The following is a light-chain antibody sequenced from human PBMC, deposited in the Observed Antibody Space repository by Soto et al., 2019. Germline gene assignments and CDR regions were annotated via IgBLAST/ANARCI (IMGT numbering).Light chain of an antibody. Sequence: EIVLAQSPGTLSLSPGESATLSCRASQSVSSSFLAWYQQKAGQAPRLLIYGASRRATGIPDRFSGSGSGTDFTLTISRLEPEDFEVYYCQQYVSSPWALGQGTKVEI. CDR1: QSVSSSF. V-gene: IGKV3-20*01. CDR2: GAS. J-gene: IGKJ1*01. CDR3: QQYVSSPWA.